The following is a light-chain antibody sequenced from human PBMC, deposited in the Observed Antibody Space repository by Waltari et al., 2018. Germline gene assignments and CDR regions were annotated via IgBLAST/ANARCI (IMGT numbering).Light chain of an antibody. CDR1: QDIRND. J-gene: IGKJ3*01. Sequence: AIQMTQSPSSLSASVGDRVTITCRASQDIRNDLGWYQPKPGKAPKLLIYAASSLQSGVPSRFTGSGSGTDFTLTISSLQPEDFATYYCLQDYNYPFTFGPGTKVDVK. CDR2: AAS. CDR3: LQDYNYPFT. V-gene: IGKV1-6*01.